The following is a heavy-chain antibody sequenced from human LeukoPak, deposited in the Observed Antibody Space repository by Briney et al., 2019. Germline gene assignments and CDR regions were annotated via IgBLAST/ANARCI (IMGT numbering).Heavy chain of an antibody. CDR2: IYTSGST. Sequence: PSETLSLTCTVSGGSISSGSYYWSWIRQPAGKGLEWIGRIYTSGSTNYNPSLKSRVTISVDTSKNQFSLKLSSVTAADTAIYYCATSRGLYFFDYWGQGTPVTVSS. D-gene: IGHD3-10*01. V-gene: IGHV4-61*02. CDR1: GGSISSGSYY. CDR3: ATSRGLYFFDY. J-gene: IGHJ4*02.